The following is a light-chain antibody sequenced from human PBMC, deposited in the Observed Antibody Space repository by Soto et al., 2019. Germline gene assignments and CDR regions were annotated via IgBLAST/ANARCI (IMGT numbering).Light chain of an antibody. J-gene: IGLJ1*01. V-gene: IGLV2-14*01. Sequence: QSALTQPASVSGSPGQSITISCTGTSSDVGGYNYVSWYQQHPGKAPKLMIYDVSNRPSGVSNRFSGSKSGNTASLTISGLQAEDEADYYCSSYTGSSLYVFGGGTKLTVL. CDR1: SSDVGGYNY. CDR3: SSYTGSSLYV. CDR2: DVS.